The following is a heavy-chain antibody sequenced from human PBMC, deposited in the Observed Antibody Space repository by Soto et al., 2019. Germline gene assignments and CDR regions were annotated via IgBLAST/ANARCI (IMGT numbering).Heavy chain of an antibody. V-gene: IGHV1-58*01. D-gene: IGHD3-22*01. CDR2: IVVGSGNT. CDR1: GFTFTSSA. CDR3: AVTYYYDSSGDRNWFDP. J-gene: IGHJ5*02. Sequence: GASVKVSCKASGFTFTSSAVQWVRQARGQRLEWIGWIVVGSGNTNYAQKFQERVTITRDMSTSTAYMELSSLRSEDTAVYYCAVTYYYDSSGDRNWFDPWGQGTLVTVSS.